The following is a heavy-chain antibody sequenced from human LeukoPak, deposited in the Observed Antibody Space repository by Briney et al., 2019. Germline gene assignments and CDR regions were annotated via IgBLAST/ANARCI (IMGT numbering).Heavy chain of an antibody. CDR1: GFTFSSYS. CDR2: ISSSSSYI. V-gene: IGHV3-21*01. D-gene: IGHD6-13*01. J-gene: IGHJ4*02. Sequence: PGGSLRLSCAASGFTFSSYSMNWVRQAPGKGLEWVSSISSSSSYIYYADSVEGRFTISRDNAKNSLYLQMNSLRAEDTAVYYCAGYIAAAGTGYDYWGQGTLVTVSS. CDR3: AGYIAAAGTGYDY.